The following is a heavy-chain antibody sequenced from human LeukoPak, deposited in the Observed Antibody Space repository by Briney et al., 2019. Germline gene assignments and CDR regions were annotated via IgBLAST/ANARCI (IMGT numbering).Heavy chain of an antibody. J-gene: IGHJ4*02. CDR3: AKDQPVQIGLFDY. CDR1: GFTFSNYA. Sequence: GGSLRLSCAVSGFTFSNYAMNWVRQAPGKELEWVSVISASGDSTYYADSVKGRFTISRDNSKNTLYLQINSLRAEDTAVYYCAKDQPVQIGLFDYWGQGTLVTVSS. D-gene: IGHD2-8*01. V-gene: IGHV3-23*01. CDR2: ISASGDST.